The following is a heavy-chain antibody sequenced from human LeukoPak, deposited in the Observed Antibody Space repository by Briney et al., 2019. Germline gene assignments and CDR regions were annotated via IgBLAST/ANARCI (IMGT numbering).Heavy chain of an antibody. CDR2: MYYTGST. J-gene: IGHJ4*02. D-gene: IGHD5-18*01. Sequence: SETLSLTCTVSSGSISTSTYYWGWIRQPPGKGLEWVGSMYYTGSTYYNPSLKSRVTISVDTSKNQFSLKLSSVTAADTAVYYCARVPTTHRYGYRLLDYWGQGTLVTVSS. V-gene: IGHV4-39*07. CDR3: ARVPTTHRYGYRLLDY. CDR1: SGSISTSTYY.